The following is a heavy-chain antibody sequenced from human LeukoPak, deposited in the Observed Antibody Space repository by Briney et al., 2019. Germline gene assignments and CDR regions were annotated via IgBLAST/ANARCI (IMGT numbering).Heavy chain of an antibody. V-gene: IGHV3-49*04. Sequence: PGRSLRLSCTASGFTFGDYAMSWVRLAPGKGLERVGFIRSKAYGGTTEYAASVKGRFTISRDASKSIAYLQMNSLKTEDTAVYYCTRDRAYDILTGYYNWPDGGAFDISGQGTMVTVSS. D-gene: IGHD3-9*01. J-gene: IGHJ3*02. CDR1: GFTFGDYA. CDR3: TRDRAYDILTGYYNWPDGGAFDI. CDR2: IRSKAYGGTT.